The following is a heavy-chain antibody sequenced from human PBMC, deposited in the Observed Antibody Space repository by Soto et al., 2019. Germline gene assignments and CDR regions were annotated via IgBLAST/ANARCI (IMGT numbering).Heavy chain of an antibody. J-gene: IGHJ6*02. V-gene: IGHV4-61*01. D-gene: IGHD2-2*01. CDR1: GDSLSSGTYY. CDR2: IYYTGST. CDR3: ATYCSFSSCYRHCSYYGMDV. Sequence: SETLSLPCTVSGDSLSSGTYYWSWIRQAPGKELEGIGNIYYTGSTNYNPSLESRLTMSLDTSKNQFSLRLSSVTAADTAVYYCATYCSFSSCYRHCSYYGMDVWGQGTTVTVSS.